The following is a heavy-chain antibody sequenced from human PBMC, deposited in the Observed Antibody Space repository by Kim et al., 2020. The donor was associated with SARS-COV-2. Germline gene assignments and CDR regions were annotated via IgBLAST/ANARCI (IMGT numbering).Heavy chain of an antibody. CDR3: ARDHFGSSGYSVCDY. J-gene: IGHJ4*02. CDR1: GFTFSSYW. D-gene: IGHD3-22*01. CDR2: IKQDGSEK. Sequence: GGSLRLSCAASGFTFSSYWMSWVRQAPGKGLEWVANIKQDGSEKYYVDSVKGRFTISRDNAKNSLYLQMNSLRAEDTAVYYCARDHFGSSGYSVCDYWGQGTLVTVSS. V-gene: IGHV3-7*03.